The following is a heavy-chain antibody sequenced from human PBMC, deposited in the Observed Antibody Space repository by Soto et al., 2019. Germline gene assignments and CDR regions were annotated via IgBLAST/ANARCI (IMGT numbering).Heavy chain of an antibody. D-gene: IGHD1-1*01. Sequence: GGSLRLSCAASGFTFSFYDVNWVRQAPGKGLEWVSYISSGGGTVYYADSVKGRFTISRDNAKNSLYLQMNSLRAEDTAVYYCARNASDDLDYWGQGTLVTVSS. CDR3: ARNASDDLDY. V-gene: IGHV3-48*03. CDR2: ISSGGGTV. CDR1: GFTFSFYD. J-gene: IGHJ4*02.